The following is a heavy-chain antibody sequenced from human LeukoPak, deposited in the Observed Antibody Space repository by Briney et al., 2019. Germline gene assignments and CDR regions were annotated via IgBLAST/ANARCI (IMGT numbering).Heavy chain of an antibody. D-gene: IGHD3-22*01. CDR2: INTYNGNT. CDR1: GYTFTRYG. V-gene: IGHV1-18*01. CDR3: ATNYYDSSGYYSIDY. J-gene: IGHJ4*02. Sequence: ALVKVSRKASGYTFTRYGISWVRQAPGQGLEWMGWINTYNGNTDYAQKLQGRVTMTTDTSTSTAYMELRSLRSDDTALYYCATNYYDSSGYYSIDYWGQGTLVTVSS.